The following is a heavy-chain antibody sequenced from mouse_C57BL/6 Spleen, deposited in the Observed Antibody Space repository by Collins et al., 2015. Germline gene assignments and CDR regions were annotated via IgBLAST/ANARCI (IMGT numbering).Heavy chain of an antibody. V-gene: IGHV1-82*01. D-gene: IGHD1-1*01. Sequence: QVQLQQSGPELVKPGASVKISCKASGYAFSSSWMNWVKQRPGKGLEWIGRIYPGDGDTNYNGKFKGKATLTADKSSSTAYMQLSSLTSEDSAVYFCARWNYYGTSFDYWGQGHHSHSLL. CDR3: ARWNYYGTSFDY. CDR2: IYPGDGDT. CDR1: GYAFSSSW. J-gene: IGHJ2*01.